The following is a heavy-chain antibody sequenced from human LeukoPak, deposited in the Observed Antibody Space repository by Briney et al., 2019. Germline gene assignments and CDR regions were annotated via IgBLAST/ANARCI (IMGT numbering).Heavy chain of an antibody. V-gene: IGHV3-30*02. CDR2: IRYDGSNK. CDR3: ARHVGFVYYDSSGYKYNWFDP. D-gene: IGHD3-22*01. Sequence: GRSLRLSCAASGFTFSSYGMHWVRQAPGKGLEWAAFIRYDGSNKYYADSVKGRFTISRDNSKNTLYLQMNSLRAADTAVYYCARHVGFVYYDSSGYKYNWFDPWGQGTLVTVSS. J-gene: IGHJ5*02. CDR1: GFTFSSYG.